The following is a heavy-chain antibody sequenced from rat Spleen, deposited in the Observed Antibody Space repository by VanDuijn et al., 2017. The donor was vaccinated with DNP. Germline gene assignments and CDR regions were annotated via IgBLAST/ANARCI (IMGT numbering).Heavy chain of an antibody. Sequence: EVQLVESGGGLVQPGRSLKLSCAASKFTFSNYDMAWVRQAPTNGLELVAYISYAGGSTYHGDSVKGRFTISRDNAKNTLYLQMNSLRSEDTAAYYCTTDFERGYWGQGVMVTVSS. D-gene: IGHD1-11*01. CDR1: KFTFSNYD. J-gene: IGHJ2*01. V-gene: IGHV5-27*01. CDR3: TTDFERGY. CDR2: ISYAGGST.